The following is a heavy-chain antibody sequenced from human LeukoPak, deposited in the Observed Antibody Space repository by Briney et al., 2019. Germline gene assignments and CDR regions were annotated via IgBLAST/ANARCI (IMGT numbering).Heavy chain of an antibody. CDR3: ARDGYSSGWPFDY. D-gene: IGHD6-19*01. J-gene: IGHJ4*02. V-gene: IGHV4-4*07. Sequence: SETLSLASTVSGGSISSYYWSWIRQPAGKGLEWTGRIYTSGSTNYNPSLKSRVTMSVDTSKNQFSLKLSSVTAADTAVYYCARDGYSSGWPFDYWGQGTLVTVSS. CDR1: GGSISSYY. CDR2: IYTSGST.